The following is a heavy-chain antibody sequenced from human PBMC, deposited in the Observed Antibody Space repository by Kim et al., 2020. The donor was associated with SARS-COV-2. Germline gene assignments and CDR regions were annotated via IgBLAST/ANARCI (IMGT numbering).Heavy chain of an antibody. J-gene: IGHJ6*02. CDR3: ASSVLIYYYYGMDV. V-gene: IGHV4-4*06. Sequence: PSRRSRVTMSVDTPKNQCSLKLSSVTAADTAVYYCASSVLIYYYYGMDVWGQGTTVTVSS.